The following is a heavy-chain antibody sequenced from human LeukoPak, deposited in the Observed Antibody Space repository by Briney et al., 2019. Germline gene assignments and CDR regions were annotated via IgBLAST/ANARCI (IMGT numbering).Heavy chain of an antibody. V-gene: IGHV4-59*01. D-gene: IGHD5-18*01. CDR1: DGSISSYC. CDR3: AREDHTAMVDS. Sequence: PSETLSLTCTVSDGSISSYCWSWIRQPPGKGLEWIGYIYYSGSTNYSPSLKSRVTISVDTSKNQFSLKLSSVTAADTAVYYCAREDHTAMVDSWGQGTLVTVSS. CDR2: IYYSGST. J-gene: IGHJ4*02.